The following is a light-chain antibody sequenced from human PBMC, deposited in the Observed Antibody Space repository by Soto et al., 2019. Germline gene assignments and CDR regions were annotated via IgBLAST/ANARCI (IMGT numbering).Light chain of an antibody. J-gene: IGKJ5*01. CDR3: QQYGSSPIT. CDR2: GAS. Sequence: EIVLTQSPATLSLSPGERAILSCRASQSVGSNVAWYQQKPGQGPRLLIYGASSRATGIPARVSGSGSGTDFTLTISRLEPEDFAVYYCQQYGSSPITFGQGTRLEIK. V-gene: IGKV3-20*01. CDR1: QSVGSN.